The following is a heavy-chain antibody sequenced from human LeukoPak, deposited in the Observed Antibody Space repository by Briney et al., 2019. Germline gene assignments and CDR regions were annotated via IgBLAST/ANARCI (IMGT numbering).Heavy chain of an antibody. J-gene: IGHJ6*04. V-gene: IGHV4-61*01. CDR1: GGSVSSGSYY. CDR2: IYYSGST. Sequence: SETLSLTCTVSGGSVSSGSYYWSWIRQPPGKGLEWIGYIYYSGSTNYNPSLKNRVTISVDTSKNQFSLKLSSVTAADTAVYYCARAGGYDILDGMDVWGKGTTVTVSS. D-gene: IGHD3-9*01. CDR3: ARAGGYDILDGMDV.